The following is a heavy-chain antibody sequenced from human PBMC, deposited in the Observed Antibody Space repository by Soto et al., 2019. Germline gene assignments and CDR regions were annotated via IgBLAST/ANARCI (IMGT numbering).Heavy chain of an antibody. CDR2: IYYSGST. J-gene: IGHJ6*02. CDR1: GGSISSGGYY. CDR3: ARAYLWSGYYQPYGMDV. Sequence: SETLSLTCTVSGGSISSGGYYWSWIRQHPGKGLEWIGYIYYSGSTYYNPSLKSRVTISVDTSKNQFSLKLSSVTAADTAVYYCARAYLWSGYYQPYGMDVWGQGTTVTVSS. D-gene: IGHD3-3*01. V-gene: IGHV4-31*03.